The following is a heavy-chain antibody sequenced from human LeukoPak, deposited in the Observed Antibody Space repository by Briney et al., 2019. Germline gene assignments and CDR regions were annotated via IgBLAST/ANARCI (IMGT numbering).Heavy chain of an antibody. CDR3: ARGRYLTTSGGAAAGFLDY. CDR2: IYHSGST. D-gene: IGHD6-13*01. CDR1: GGSISSSSYY. Sequence: SETLSLTCTVSGGSISSSSYYWGWIRQPPGKGLEWIGSIYHSGSTYYNPSLKSRVTISVDTSQKQFSLRLTSVTAADTAVYYCARGRYLTTSGGAAAGFLDYWGQGSLVTVST. V-gene: IGHV4-39*07. J-gene: IGHJ4*02.